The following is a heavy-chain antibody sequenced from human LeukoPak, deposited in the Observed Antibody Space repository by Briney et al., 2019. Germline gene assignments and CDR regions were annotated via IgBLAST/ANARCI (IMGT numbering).Heavy chain of an antibody. CDR3: VTPVYGDYVSWFDP. V-gene: IGHV3-7*01. Sequence: GGSLRLSCAASGFTFSSYWMSWVRQAPGKGLEWVANIKQDGSEKYYVDSVKGRFTISRDNAKNSLYLQMNSLRAEDTAVYYCVTPVYGDYVSWFDPWGQGTLVTVSS. CDR1: GFTFSSYW. J-gene: IGHJ5*02. D-gene: IGHD4-17*01. CDR2: IKQDGSEK.